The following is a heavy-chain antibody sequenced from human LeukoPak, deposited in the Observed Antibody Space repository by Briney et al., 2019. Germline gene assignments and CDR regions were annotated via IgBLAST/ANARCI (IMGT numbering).Heavy chain of an antibody. Sequence: ASVKVSCKVSGYTLTELSMHWVRQAPGKGLECMGGFDPEDGETIYAQKFQGRVTMTEDTSTDTAYMELSSLRSEDTAVYYCATGPQMTTVVTPSYWGQGTLVTVSS. V-gene: IGHV1-24*01. J-gene: IGHJ4*02. D-gene: IGHD4-23*01. CDR3: ATGPQMTTVVTPSY. CDR2: FDPEDGET. CDR1: GYTLTELS.